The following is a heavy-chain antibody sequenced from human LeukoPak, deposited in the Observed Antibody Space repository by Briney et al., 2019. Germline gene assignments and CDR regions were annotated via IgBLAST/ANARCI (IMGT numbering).Heavy chain of an antibody. CDR3: ARGRDAYITKPFDY. V-gene: IGHV4-31*03. D-gene: IGHD5-24*01. CDR2: IYSSGST. CDR1: GGSISSHY. J-gene: IGHJ4*02. Sequence: KPSETLSLTCIVSGGSISSHYWSWIRQHPGKGLEWIGYIYSSGSTNYNLSLKSRVSISVDTSKNQFSLKLSSVTAADTAVYYCARGRDAYITKPFDYWGQGTLVSVSS.